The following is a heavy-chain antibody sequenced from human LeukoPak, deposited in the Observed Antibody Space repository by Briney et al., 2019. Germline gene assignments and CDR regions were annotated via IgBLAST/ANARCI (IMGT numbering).Heavy chain of an antibody. CDR1: GFTFSSYA. CDR2: ISYDGSNK. Sequence: PGGSLRLSCAASGFTFSSYAMHWVRQAPGKGLEWVAVISYDGSNKYYADSVKGRFTISRDNSKNTLYLQMNSLRAEDTAVYYCAGAGYLHPYWGQGTLVTVSS. D-gene: IGHD2-15*01. V-gene: IGHV3-30*04. CDR3: AGAGYLHPY. J-gene: IGHJ4*02.